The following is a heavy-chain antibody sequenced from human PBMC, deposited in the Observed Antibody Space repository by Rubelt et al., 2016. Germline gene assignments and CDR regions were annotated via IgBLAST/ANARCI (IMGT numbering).Heavy chain of an antibody. V-gene: IGHV4-34*01. CDR3: AREDYDSKRGHFDY. D-gene: IGHD3-3*01. CDR1: GGSFSGYY. CDR2: INHSGST. Sequence: QVQLQQWGAGLLKPSETLSLTCAVYGGSFSGYYWSWIRQPPGKGLEWVGEINHSGSTNYNPSLKRRVTISVDTSKNQFSLKLSSVTAADTAVYYCAREDYDSKRGHFDYWGQGTLVTDSS. J-gene: IGHJ4*02.